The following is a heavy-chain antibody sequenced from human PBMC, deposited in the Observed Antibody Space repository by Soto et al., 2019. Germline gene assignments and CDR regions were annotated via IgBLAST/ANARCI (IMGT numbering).Heavy chain of an antibody. CDR2: MYYSGST. D-gene: IGHD1-26*01. Sequence: QVQLQESGPGLVKPSETLSLTCSVSGASISTYYWTWIRQSPGKGLEWIGYMYYSGSTNYNPSLKSRVTITIDTCKIHYSLKLRSVTSADTAVYYCAKEAGMGGWFDPWSQGTLVNVS. CDR3: AKEAGMGGWFDP. CDR1: GASISTYY. V-gene: IGHV4-59*01. J-gene: IGHJ5*02.